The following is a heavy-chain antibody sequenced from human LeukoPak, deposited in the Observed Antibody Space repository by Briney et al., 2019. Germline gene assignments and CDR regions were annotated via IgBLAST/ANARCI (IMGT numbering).Heavy chain of an antibody. V-gene: IGHV3-21*04. D-gene: IGHD3-10*01. CDR1: GFTFSSYS. CDR3: AKSGLWFGEPPFDP. J-gene: IGHJ5*02. Sequence: GGSLRLSCAASGFTFSSYSMNWVRQAPGKGLEWVSSISSSSSYIYYADSVKGRFTISRDNAKNSLYLQMNSLRAEDTAVYYCAKSGLWFGEPPFDPWGQGTLVTVSS. CDR2: ISSSSSYI.